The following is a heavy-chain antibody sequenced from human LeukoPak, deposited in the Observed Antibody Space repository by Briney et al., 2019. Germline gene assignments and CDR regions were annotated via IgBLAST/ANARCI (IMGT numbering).Heavy chain of an antibody. CDR1: GGSISSGDYY. CDR3: ARGFLWLGDYSRGFDP. CDR2: IYYSGST. Sequence: SETLSLTGTVSGGSISSGDYYWSWIRQPPGKGLEWIGYIYYSGSTYYNPSLKSRVTISLDTSKNQFSLKLSSVTAADPAVYYCARGFLWLGDYSRGFDPWGQGTLVTVSS. V-gene: IGHV4-30-4*01. J-gene: IGHJ5*02. D-gene: IGHD3-10*01.